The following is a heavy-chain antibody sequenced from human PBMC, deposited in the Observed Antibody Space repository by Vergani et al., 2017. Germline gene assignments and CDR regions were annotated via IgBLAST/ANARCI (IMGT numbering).Heavy chain of an antibody. D-gene: IGHD3-22*01. J-gene: IGHJ4*02. CDR3: ARLRYDSSGYYYGNYFDY. Sequence: QVQLQESGPGLVKPPGTLSLTCAVSGGSISSGGYSWSWIRQPPGKGLEWIGYIYHSGSTYYNPSLKSRVTISVDRSKNQFSLKLSSVTAADTAVYYCARLRYDSSGYYYGNYFDYWGQGTLVTVSS. CDR2: IYHSGST. V-gene: IGHV4-30-2*01. CDR1: GGSISSGGYS.